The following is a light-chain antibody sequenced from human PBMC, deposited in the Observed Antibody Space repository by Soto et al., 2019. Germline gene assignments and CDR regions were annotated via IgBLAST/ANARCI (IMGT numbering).Light chain of an antibody. CDR3: QQYNNWPLT. Sequence: EIVLTQSPGTLSFSPAERATLSCRASQSVSSNLAWYQQKPGQAPRLLIYGASTRATGIPARFSGSGSGTEFTLTISSLQSEDFAVYYCQQYNNWPLTFGQGTKVDIK. CDR2: GAS. J-gene: IGKJ1*01. V-gene: IGKV3-15*01. CDR1: QSVSSN.